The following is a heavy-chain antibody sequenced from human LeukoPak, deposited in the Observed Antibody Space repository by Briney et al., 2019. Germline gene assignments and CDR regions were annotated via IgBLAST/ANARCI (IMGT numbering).Heavy chain of an antibody. CDR2: IYYSGST. V-gene: IGHV4-39*02. CDR3: ARDDSIITYGGVVGPFDF. CDR1: GGSISSSSYY. Sequence: PSETLSLTCTVSGGSISSSSYYWGWIRQPPGKGLEWIGSIYYSGSTYYNPSLKSRVTISVDTSKNQFSLKLSSVTAADTAVYYCARDDSIITYGGVVGPFDFWGQGTLVTVSS. J-gene: IGHJ4*02. D-gene: IGHD3-16*02.